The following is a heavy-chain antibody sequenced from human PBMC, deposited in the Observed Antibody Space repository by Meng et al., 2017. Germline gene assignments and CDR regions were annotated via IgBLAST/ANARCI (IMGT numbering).Heavy chain of an antibody. CDR2: ISGSGGST. Sequence: GESLKISCAASGFTFSSYAMSWVRQAPGKGLEWVSAISGSGGSTYYADSVKGRFTISRDNSKNTLYLQMNSLRAEDTAVYYCAKDVPLWEPQLADAFDIWGQGTMVTVSS. CDR3: AKDVPLWEPQLADAFDI. D-gene: IGHD1-26*01. CDR1: GFTFSSYA. V-gene: IGHV3-23*01. J-gene: IGHJ3*02.